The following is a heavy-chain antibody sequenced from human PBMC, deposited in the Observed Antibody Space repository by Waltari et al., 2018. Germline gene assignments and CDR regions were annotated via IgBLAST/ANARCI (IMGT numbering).Heavy chain of an antibody. V-gene: IGHV3-21*02. D-gene: IGHD2-15*01. CDR1: GTTFGDYT. CDR2: ISSRGTYI. Sequence: DVQLVESGGGLVRPGGSVSLSCEASGTTFGDYTFNWVRQPPGKGLEWLSSISSRGTYIYYKDSVKGRFIISRDNTKNSLYLQMDGLRADDTAVYYCARSGRQENWFDPWGQGILVTVSS. J-gene: IGHJ5*02. CDR3: ARSGRQENWFDP.